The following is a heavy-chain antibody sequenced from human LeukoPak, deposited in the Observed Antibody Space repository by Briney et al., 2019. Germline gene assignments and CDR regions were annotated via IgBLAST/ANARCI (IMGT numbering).Heavy chain of an antibody. CDR1: GFTFNRYA. CDR2: SSGSGDGT. V-gene: IGHV3-23*01. D-gene: IGHD3-3*01. CDR3: ARDRAWNYFDY. J-gene: IGHJ4*02. Sequence: GGSLRLSCAASGFTFNRYAMSWVRQAPGKGLEWVSTSSGSGDGTYYADSVKGRFTISRDNSKNTLYLQMDSLRAEDTAVYYCARDRAWNYFDYWGQGTLVTVSS.